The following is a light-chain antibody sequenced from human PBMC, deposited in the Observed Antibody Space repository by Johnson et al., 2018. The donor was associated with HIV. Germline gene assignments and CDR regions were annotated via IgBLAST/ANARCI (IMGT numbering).Light chain of an antibody. Sequence: QSVLTQPPSVSAAPGQKVTISCSGSSSNIGNNYVSWYQQLPGTAPKLLIYENNKRPSGIPDRFSGSKSGTSATLGITGLQTGAEADYYCGTWDGSLSGYVFGTGTKVTVL. J-gene: IGLJ1*01. CDR1: SSNIGNNY. V-gene: IGLV1-51*02. CDR3: GTWDGSLSGYV. CDR2: ENN.